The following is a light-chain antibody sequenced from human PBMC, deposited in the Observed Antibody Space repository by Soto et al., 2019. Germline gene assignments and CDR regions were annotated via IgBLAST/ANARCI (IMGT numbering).Light chain of an antibody. Sequence: QLVLTQSPSASASLGASVKLTCTLSSGHRSYAIAWHQQQPEKGPRYLIKLNSDGSHSKGDGIPDRFSGSSSGAERYLTISSLQSEDEADYYCQTWGTGIWVFGGGTKLTVL. CDR1: SGHRSYA. V-gene: IGLV4-69*01. CDR2: LNSDGSH. J-gene: IGLJ3*02. CDR3: QTWGTGIWV.